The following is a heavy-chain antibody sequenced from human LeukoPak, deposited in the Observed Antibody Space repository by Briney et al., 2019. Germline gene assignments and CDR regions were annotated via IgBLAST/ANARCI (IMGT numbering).Heavy chain of an antibody. CDR2: ISWDGGST. V-gene: IGHV3-43*01. Sequence: GGSLRLSCAASGFTFDDYTMHWVRQAPGKGLEWVSLISWDGGSTYYADSVKGRFTISRDNSKNSLYLQMNSLRTEDTAFYYCAKAPNPPPDYYDSSGYEGALDYWGQGTLVTVSS. J-gene: IGHJ4*02. CDR1: GFTFDDYT. CDR3: AKAPNPPPDYYDSSGYEGALDY. D-gene: IGHD3-22*01.